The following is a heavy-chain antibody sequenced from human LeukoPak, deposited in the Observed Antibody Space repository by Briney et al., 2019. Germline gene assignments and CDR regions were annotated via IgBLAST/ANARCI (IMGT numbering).Heavy chain of an antibody. J-gene: IGHJ4*02. Sequence: SETLSLTCTVSGGSISSGGYYWSWIRQPPGKGLEWIGYIYHSGSTYYNPSLKSRVTISVDRSKNQFSLKLSSVTAADTAVYYCARGVAMEYWGQGTLVTVSS. CDR3: ARGVAMEY. D-gene: IGHD5-12*01. V-gene: IGHV4-30-2*01. CDR1: GGSISSGGYY. CDR2: IYHSGST.